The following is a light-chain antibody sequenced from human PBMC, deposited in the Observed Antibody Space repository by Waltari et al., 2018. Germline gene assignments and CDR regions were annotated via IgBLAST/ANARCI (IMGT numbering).Light chain of an antibody. V-gene: IGKV3-20*01. CDR2: RAS. J-gene: IGKJ1*01. CDR1: QSVGSSS. Sequence: IVLTQSPGTASLSPGERVALSCRASQSVGSSSVAWYQQKPGQAPRLVIYRASRRATGIPDRFSGSGSGTDFSLTISRLEPEDFAVYYCQQHGTLPATFGQGTKVEIK. CDR3: QQHGTLPAT.